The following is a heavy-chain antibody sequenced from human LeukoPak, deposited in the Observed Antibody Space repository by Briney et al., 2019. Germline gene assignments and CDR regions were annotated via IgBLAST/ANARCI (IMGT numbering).Heavy chain of an antibody. CDR3: ARESAGTVSLVDFDY. D-gene: IGHD1-7*01. Sequence: PGGSLRLSCAASGFTFGDYFRTWIRQAPGKGLEWVATIRQDGSQKYYVDSVKGRFTVSRDNAKNSLYLQMNSLRAEDTAVYYCARESAGTVSLVDFDYWGQGTLVTVSS. J-gene: IGHJ4*02. V-gene: IGHV3-7*01. CDR2: IRQDGSQK. CDR1: GFTFGDYF.